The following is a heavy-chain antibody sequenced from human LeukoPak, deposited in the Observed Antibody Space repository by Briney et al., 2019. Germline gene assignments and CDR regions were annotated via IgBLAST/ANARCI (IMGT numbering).Heavy chain of an antibody. V-gene: IGHV1-18*01. CDR3: ARVYHGSGPGEAFDI. Sequence: ASVEVSCKASGYTFTSYGISWVRQAPGQGLEWMGWISAYNGNTNYAQKLQGRVTMTTDASTSTAYMELRSLRSDDTAVYYCARVYHGSGPGEAFDIWGQGTMVTVSS. J-gene: IGHJ3*02. CDR2: ISAYNGNT. CDR1: GYTFTSYG. D-gene: IGHD3-10*01.